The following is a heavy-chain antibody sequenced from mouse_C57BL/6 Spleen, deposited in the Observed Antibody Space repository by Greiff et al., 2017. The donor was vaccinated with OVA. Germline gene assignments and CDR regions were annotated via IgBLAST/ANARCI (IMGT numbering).Heavy chain of an antibody. D-gene: IGHD1-3*01. CDR1: GYAFTNYL. J-gene: IGHJ3*01. V-gene: IGHV1-54*01. Sequence: VKLQESGAELVRPGTSVKVSCKASGYAFTNYLIEWVKQRPGQGLECIGVINPGSGGTNYNEKFKGKATLTADKSSSTAYMQLSSLTSEDSAVYFCARSGYETWFAYWGQGTLVTVSA. CDR3: ARSGYETWFAY. CDR2: INPGSGGT.